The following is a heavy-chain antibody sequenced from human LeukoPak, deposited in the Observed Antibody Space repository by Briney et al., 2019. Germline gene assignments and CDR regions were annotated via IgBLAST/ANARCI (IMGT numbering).Heavy chain of an antibody. Sequence: GGSLRLSCAASGFMFSSCWMSWVRQSPGKGLEWVANIKPDGSEKYYVDSVKGRFTISRDNAKNALYLEMNSLRVGDTAVYYSARERKYSGSGSTYPYYDYWGQGTLVTVSS. CDR2: IKPDGSEK. V-gene: IGHV3-7*01. CDR1: GFMFSSCW. CDR3: ARERKYSGSGSTYPYYDY. D-gene: IGHD3-10*01. J-gene: IGHJ4*02.